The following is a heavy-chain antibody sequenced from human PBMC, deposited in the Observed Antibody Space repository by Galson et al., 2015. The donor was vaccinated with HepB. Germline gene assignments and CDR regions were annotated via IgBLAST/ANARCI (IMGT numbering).Heavy chain of an antibody. J-gene: IGHJ4*02. CDR3: AREADTAMVNERDYYDSSGYYDY. V-gene: IGHV3-11*01. CDR2: ISSSGSTI. Sequence: SLRLSCAASGFTFSDYYMSWIRQAPGKGLEWVSYISSSGSTIYYADSVKGRFTISRDNAKNSLYLQMNSLRAEDTAVYYCAREADTAMVNERDYYDSSGYYDYWGQGTLVTVSS. D-gene: IGHD3-22*01. CDR1: GFTFSDYY.